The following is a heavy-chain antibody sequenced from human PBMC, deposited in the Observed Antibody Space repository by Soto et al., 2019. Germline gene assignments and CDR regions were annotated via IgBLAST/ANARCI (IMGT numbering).Heavy chain of an antibody. D-gene: IGHD6-13*01. CDR2: ISYDGSNK. V-gene: IGHV3-30*18. CDR1: GFTCSSYG. J-gene: IGHJ6*02. CDR3: AKDISLISSWYIRSYYYYGMDV. Sequence: GGSMRLSIAASGFTCSSYGMHWVRQSTGTGLGWLAVISYDGSNKYYADSVKGRFTISRDNSKNTLYLQMNSLRAEDTAVYYCAKDISLISSWYIRSYYYYGMDVWGQGPTVPVFS.